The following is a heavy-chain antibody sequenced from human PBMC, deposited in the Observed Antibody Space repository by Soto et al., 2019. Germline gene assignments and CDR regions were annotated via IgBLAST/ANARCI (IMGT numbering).Heavy chain of an antibody. Sequence: GGSLRLSCAASGFTFSSYSMNWVRQAPGKGLEWVSSISSSSYIYYADSVKGRFTISRDNAKNSLYLQMNSLRAEDTAVYYCARDRPHSGYDYDYWGQGTLVTVSS. CDR1: GFTFSSYS. CDR2: ISSSSYI. D-gene: IGHD5-12*01. CDR3: ARDRPHSGYDYDY. V-gene: IGHV3-21*01. J-gene: IGHJ4*02.